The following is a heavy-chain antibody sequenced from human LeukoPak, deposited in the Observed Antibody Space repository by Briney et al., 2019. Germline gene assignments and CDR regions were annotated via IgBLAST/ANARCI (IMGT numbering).Heavy chain of an antibody. CDR1: GGSFSGYY. CDR3: ARGSSGYYSRYNWFDP. D-gene: IGHD3-22*01. V-gene: IGHV4-34*01. J-gene: IGHJ5*02. CDR2: INHSGST. Sequence: SETLSLTCAVYGGSFSGYYWSWIRQPPGKGLEWIGEINHSGSTNYNPSLKSRVTISVDTSKNQFSLKLSSVTAAYTAVYYCARGSSGYYSRYNWFDPWGQGTLVTVSS.